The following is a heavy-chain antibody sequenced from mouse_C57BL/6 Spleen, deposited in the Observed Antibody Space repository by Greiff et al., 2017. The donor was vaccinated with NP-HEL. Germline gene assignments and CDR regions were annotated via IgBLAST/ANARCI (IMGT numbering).Heavy chain of an antibody. V-gene: IGHV1-19*01. Sequence: EVMLQQSGPVLVKPGASVKMSCKASGYTFTDYYMNWVKQSHGKSLEWIGVINPYNGGTSYNQKFKGKATLTVDKSSSTAYMELNSLTSEDSAVYYCARELGREFDYWGQGTTLTVSS. CDR3: ARELGREFDY. CDR1: GYTFTDYY. D-gene: IGHD4-1*01. J-gene: IGHJ2*01. CDR2: INPYNGGT.